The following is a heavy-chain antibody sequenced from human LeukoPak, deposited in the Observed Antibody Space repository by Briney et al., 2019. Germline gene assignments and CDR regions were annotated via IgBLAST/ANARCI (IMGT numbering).Heavy chain of an antibody. Sequence: GGSLRLSCAASGFTFSSYAMSWVRQAPGKGLEWVSAISGSGGSTYDADSVKGRFTISRDNSKNTLYLQMNSLRAEDTAVYYCAKGLPGYSSGGAWYYFDYWGQGTLVTVSS. D-gene: IGHD6-19*01. CDR1: GFTFSSYA. CDR2: ISGSGGST. V-gene: IGHV3-23*01. J-gene: IGHJ4*02. CDR3: AKGLPGYSSGGAWYYFDY.